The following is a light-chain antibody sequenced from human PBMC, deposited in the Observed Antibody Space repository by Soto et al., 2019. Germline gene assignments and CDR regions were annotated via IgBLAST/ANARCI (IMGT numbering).Light chain of an antibody. CDR3: KSYAGSNTYV. V-gene: IGLV2-8*01. Sequence: QSVLTQPPSASGSPGQSVTISCTGTKNDIGVYDFVSWYQHHPGKAPRLIIYEVVQRPSGVPDRFSGSKSGNTASLTVSGLQAADEAHYFCKSYAGSNTYVSGSGTKVTVL. CDR2: EVV. J-gene: IGLJ1*01. CDR1: KNDIGVYDF.